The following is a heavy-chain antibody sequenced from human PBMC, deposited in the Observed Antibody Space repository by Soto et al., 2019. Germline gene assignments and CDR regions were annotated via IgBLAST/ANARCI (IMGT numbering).Heavy chain of an antibody. Sequence: GGSLRLSCAASGSTFSSYLMHWVRQAPGKGLVWVSRINMDGSSTSYADSVKGRFTISRDNAKNTLYLQMNSLRAEDTAVYYCASGPRCSSWQTGGFDPWGQGTLVTVSS. J-gene: IGHJ5*02. V-gene: IGHV3-74*01. CDR1: GSTFSSYL. D-gene: IGHD6-13*01. CDR2: INMDGSST. CDR3: ASGPRCSSWQTGGFDP.